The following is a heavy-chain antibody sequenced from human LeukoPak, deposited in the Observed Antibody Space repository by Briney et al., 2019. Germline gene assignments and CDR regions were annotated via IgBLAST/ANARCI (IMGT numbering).Heavy chain of an antibody. Sequence: SETLSLTCAVYGGSFSGYYWSWIRQPPGKGLEWIGEINHSGSTNYNPSLKSRVTISVDTSKNQFSLKLSSVTAADTAVYYCAGVLMATKLLWFGELTKYYFDYWGQGTLVTVSS. CDR2: INHSGST. D-gene: IGHD3-10*01. CDR3: AGVLMATKLLWFGELTKYYFDY. V-gene: IGHV4-34*01. CDR1: GGSFSGYY. J-gene: IGHJ4*02.